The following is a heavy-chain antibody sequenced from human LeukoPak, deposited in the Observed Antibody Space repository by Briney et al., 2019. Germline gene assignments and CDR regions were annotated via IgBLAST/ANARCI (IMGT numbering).Heavy chain of an antibody. J-gene: IGHJ3*02. CDR1: GFTFSACE. D-gene: IGHD5-12*01. Sequence: GGSLRLSCAISGFTFSACELTWVRQAPGKGLEWVSYITSSSSFIYYADSVKGRFTISGDNARNSLYLQMNSLRAEDTAVYYCARGAGGYDWNDAFDIWGQGTMVTVSS. V-gene: IGHV3-21*05. CDR2: ITSSSSFI. CDR3: ARGAGGYDWNDAFDI.